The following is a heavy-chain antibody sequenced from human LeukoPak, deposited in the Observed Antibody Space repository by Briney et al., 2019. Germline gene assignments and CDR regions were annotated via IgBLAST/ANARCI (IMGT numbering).Heavy chain of an antibody. CDR2: TYYRSKWYN. Sequence: SQTFSLTCAISGDSVSSNSAAWHWIRQSPSRGLEWLGRTYYRSKWYNDYAVSVKSRITINPDTSKNQFSLQLNSVTPEDTAVYYCAREGYYYDSSGYYSQAFDYWGQGTLVTVSS. J-gene: IGHJ4*02. CDR3: AREGYYYDSSGYYSQAFDY. D-gene: IGHD3-22*01. V-gene: IGHV6-1*01. CDR1: GDSVSSNSAA.